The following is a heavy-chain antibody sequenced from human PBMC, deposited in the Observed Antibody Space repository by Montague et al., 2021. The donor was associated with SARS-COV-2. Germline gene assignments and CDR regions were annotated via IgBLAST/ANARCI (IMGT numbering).Heavy chain of an antibody. CDR1: GGSISSGGYY. CDR2: IYYSGTT. D-gene: IGHD3-9*01. V-gene: IGHV4-31*01. J-gene: IGHJ6*02. Sequence: TLSLTCTVSGGSISSGGYYWSWIRPHPGKGLEWIGYIYYSGTTYYPPPLKSLVTITVDTSKNQFSLKVSSVTAADTAVYYCARGIGFFDWLLSSSLDVWGQGTTVTVSS. CDR3: ARGIGFFDWLLSSSLDV.